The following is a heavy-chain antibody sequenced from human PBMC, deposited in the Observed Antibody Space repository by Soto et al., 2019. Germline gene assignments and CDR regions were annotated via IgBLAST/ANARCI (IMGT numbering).Heavy chain of an antibody. CDR3: ARHDTGEYYFDY. CDR2: INAGNGNT. J-gene: IGHJ4*02. D-gene: IGHD7-27*01. Sequence: ASVKVSCKASGYTFTSYAMHWVRQAPGQRLEWMGWINAGNGNTKYSQKFQGRVTITRDTSASTAYMELSSLRSEDTAVYYCARHDTGEYYFDYWGQGTLVTVSS. CDR1: GYTFTSYA. V-gene: IGHV1-3*01.